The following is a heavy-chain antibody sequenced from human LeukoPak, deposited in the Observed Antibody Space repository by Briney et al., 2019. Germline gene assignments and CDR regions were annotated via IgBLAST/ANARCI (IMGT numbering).Heavy chain of an antibody. CDR2: IYHSGST. CDR3: ARQISRSGRFNYYFDY. D-gene: IGHD3-10*01. J-gene: IGHJ4*02. Sequence: PSETLSLTCAVSGGSISSSNWWSWVRQPPGKGLEWIGEIYHSGSTNYNPSLKSRVTISVDTSKIQFSLKLSSVTAADTAVYYCARQISRSGRFNYYFDYWGQGTLVTVSS. CDR1: GGSISSSNW. V-gene: IGHV4-4*02.